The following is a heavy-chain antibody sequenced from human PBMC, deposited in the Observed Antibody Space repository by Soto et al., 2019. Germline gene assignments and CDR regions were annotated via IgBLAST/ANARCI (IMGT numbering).Heavy chain of an antibody. CDR1: GYTFTGYY. D-gene: IGHD6-13*01. CDR2: INPNSGGT. V-gene: IGHV1-2*02. J-gene: IGHJ6*02. Sequence: QVQLVQSGAEVKKPGASVKVSCKASGYTFTGYYMHWVRQAPGQGLEWMGWINPNSGGTNYAQKFKGRVTMTRDPSISTAYMELSRLRSDDTAVYYCASSPRNSIAAAGTRNYYYYYGMDVWGQGTTVTVSS. CDR3: ASSPRNSIAAAGTRNYYYYYGMDV.